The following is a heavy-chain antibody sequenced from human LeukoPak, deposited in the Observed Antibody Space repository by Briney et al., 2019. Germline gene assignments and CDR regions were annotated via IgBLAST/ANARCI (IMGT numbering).Heavy chain of an antibody. V-gene: IGHV3-23*01. CDR2: ISGSGGST. CDR1: GFTVSSNY. Sequence: PGGSLRLSCAASGFTVSSNYMSWVRQAPGKGLEWVSAISGSGGSTYYADSVKGRFTISRDNSKNTLYLQMNSLRAEDTAVYYCAKTPGRLRGNWFDPWGQGTLVTVSS. CDR3: AKTPGRLRGNWFDP. J-gene: IGHJ5*02. D-gene: IGHD6-25*01.